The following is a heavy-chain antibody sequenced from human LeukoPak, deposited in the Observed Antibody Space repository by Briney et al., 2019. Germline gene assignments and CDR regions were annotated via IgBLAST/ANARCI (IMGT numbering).Heavy chain of an antibody. CDR2: ISNSVSII. CDR1: GFTFSSYA. V-gene: IGHV3-48*04. CDR3: ARERGHHFEH. J-gene: IGHJ4*02. Sequence: GGSLGLSCAASGFTFSSYAMSWVRQAPGKGLEWVSYISNSVSIIYYADSVKGRFTISRDNAKNSLYLQMNSLRAEDTAVYYCARERGHHFEHWGQGTLVTVSS. D-gene: IGHD6-25*01.